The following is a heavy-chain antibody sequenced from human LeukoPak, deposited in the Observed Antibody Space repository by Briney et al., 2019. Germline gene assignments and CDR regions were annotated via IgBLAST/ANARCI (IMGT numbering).Heavy chain of an antibody. J-gene: IGHJ6*04. Sequence: GGSLRLSCAASGFTFDDYAMHWVRQAPGKGLEWVSLISWDGDNTYYADSVRGRFTISRDNSKKSLHLQMNSLRAEDTALYYCAKDLDVAGTINYYYYGMDVWGKGTTVTVSS. CDR3: AKDLDVAGTINYYYYGMDV. CDR2: ISWDGDNT. D-gene: IGHD6-19*01. CDR1: GFTFDDYA. V-gene: IGHV3-43D*04.